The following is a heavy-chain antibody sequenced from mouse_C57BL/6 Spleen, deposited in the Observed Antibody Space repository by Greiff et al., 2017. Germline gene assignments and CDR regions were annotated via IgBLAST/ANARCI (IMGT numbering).Heavy chain of an antibody. Sequence: EVMLVESGGDLVKPGGSLKLSCAASGFTFSSYGMSWVRQTPDKRLEWVATISSGGSYTYYPDSVKGRFTLSRDNAKNTLYLQMCSLKSEDTAMYYCARHEGYCDYWGQGTTLTVSS. CDR1: GFTFSSYG. CDR2: ISSGGSYT. J-gene: IGHJ2*01. V-gene: IGHV5-6*02. CDR3: ARHEGYCDY.